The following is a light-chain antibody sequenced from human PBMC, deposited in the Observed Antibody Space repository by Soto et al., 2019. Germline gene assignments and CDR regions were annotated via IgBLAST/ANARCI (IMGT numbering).Light chain of an antibody. CDR3: SSFAGGNNFEVI. CDR2: QVN. J-gene: IGLJ2*01. CDR1: TSDVGGYNF. V-gene: IGLV2-8*01. Sequence: QSALTQPPSAAGSPGQSITISCTGTTSDVGGYNFVSWYQHHPGKAPRLLISQVNKRPSGVPDRFSGSKSGNTASLTVSGLQAEDEAQYFCSSFAGGNNFEVIFGGGTKLTVL.